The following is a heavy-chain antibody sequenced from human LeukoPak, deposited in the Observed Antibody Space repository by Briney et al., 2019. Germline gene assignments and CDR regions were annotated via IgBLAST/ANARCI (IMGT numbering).Heavy chain of an antibody. J-gene: IGHJ5*02. CDR2: IYYSGST. CDR3: ARVDTTAIPPYNWFDP. Sequence: IYYSGSTYYNPSLKSRVTISVDTSKNQFSLKLSSVTAADTAVYYCARVDTTAIPPYNWFDPWGQGTLVTVSS. D-gene: IGHD2-21*02. V-gene: IGHV4-39*07.